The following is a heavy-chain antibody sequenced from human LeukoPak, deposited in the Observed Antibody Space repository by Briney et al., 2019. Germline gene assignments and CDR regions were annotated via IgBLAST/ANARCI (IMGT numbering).Heavy chain of an antibody. V-gene: IGHV4-34*01. CDR1: GGSISSYY. D-gene: IGHD6-13*01. CDR3: ARGPYSSSWYVGRFYFDY. J-gene: IGHJ4*02. CDR2: INHSGST. Sequence: PSETLSLTCTVSGGSISSYYWSWIRQPPGKGLEWIGEINHSGSTNYNPSLKSRVTISVDTSKNQFSLKLSSVTAADTAVYYCARGPYSSSWYVGRFYFDYWGQGTLVTVSS.